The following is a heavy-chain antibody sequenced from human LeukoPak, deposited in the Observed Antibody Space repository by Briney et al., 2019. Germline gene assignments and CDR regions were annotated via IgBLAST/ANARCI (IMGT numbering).Heavy chain of an antibody. Sequence: GASVKVSCKASGYTFTNYGISWVRQAPGQGLEWMGWISAYNGVTNYAQKVQGRVTLTTDTSTSTAYMELRSLRSDDTAVYYCARDPTIYYGPPGSAFDIWGQGTMVTVSS. CDR2: ISAYNGVT. CDR3: ARDPTIYYGPPGSAFDI. CDR1: GYTFTNYG. D-gene: IGHD3-10*01. J-gene: IGHJ3*02. V-gene: IGHV1-18*01.